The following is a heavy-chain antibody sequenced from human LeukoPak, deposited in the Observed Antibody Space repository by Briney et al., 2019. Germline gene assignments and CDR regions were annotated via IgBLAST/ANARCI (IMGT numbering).Heavy chain of an antibody. CDR2: IYTSGST. J-gene: IGHJ4*02. Sequence: SQTLSLTCTVSGGSISSGSYYWSWIRQPAGKGLEWIERIYTSGSTNYNPSLKGRVTISVDTSKNQFSLKLSSVTAADTAVYYCARDQGGYSYGHWGQGTLVTVSS. CDR3: ARDQGGYSYGH. CDR1: GGSISSGSYY. V-gene: IGHV4-61*02. D-gene: IGHD5-18*01.